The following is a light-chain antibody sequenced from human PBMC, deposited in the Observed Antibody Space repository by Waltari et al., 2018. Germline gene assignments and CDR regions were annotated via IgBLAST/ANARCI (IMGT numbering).Light chain of an antibody. CDR1: QSVGRF. CDR2: HAS. Sequence: EIVLTQSPSTLSLSPGERATLSCRASQSVGRFLAWYQQKPGQAPRLHIYHASSRATGIPDRFSGSGSGTDFSLTISGLEPEDFAVYYCQKYVNLPATFGQGTKVEIK. J-gene: IGKJ1*01. V-gene: IGKV3-20*01. CDR3: QKYVNLPAT.